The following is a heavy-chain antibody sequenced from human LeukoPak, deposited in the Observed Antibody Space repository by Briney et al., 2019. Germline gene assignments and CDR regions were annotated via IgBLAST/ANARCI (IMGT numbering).Heavy chain of an antibody. V-gene: IGHV1-2*02. Sequence: GASVKVSCKASGYTFTGYYMHWVRQAPGQGLEWMGWINPNSGGTNYAQKFQGRVTMTRDTSISTAYMELSRLRSDDTAVYYCARDQDDILTGSLLDPWGQGTLVTVSS. J-gene: IGHJ5*02. CDR2: INPNSGGT. CDR1: GYTFTGYY. D-gene: IGHD3-9*01. CDR3: ARDQDDILTGSLLDP.